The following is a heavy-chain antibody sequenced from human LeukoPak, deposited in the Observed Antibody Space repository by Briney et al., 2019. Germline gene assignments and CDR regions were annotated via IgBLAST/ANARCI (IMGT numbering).Heavy chain of an antibody. CDR2: LRPDGRDK. V-gene: IGHV3-7*01. Sequence: GGSLRLSCAASGCTFIYYWMTWVRQAPGKGLEWVANLRPDGRDKYYADSVKGRFTISRDNAKNSLYLQMNGLRADDTAIYYCARDAYDDASESWGQGTLDTVSS. J-gene: IGHJ5*02. D-gene: IGHD3-3*01. CDR3: ARDAYDDASES. CDR1: GCTFIYYW.